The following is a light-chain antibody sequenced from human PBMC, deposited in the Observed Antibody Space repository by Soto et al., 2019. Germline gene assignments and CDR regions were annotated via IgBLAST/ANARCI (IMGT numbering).Light chain of an antibody. CDR2: WAS. J-gene: IGKJ2*01. Sequence: DIVMTQSPDSLAVSLGERATINCKSSQSVLFSSNNKNYLAWYQQKPGQPPKLLIYWASTRESGVPDRFSGSGSGTDFPLTISTLQAEDVAVYYCQQYYSTPNTFGQGTKREIK. CDR3: QQYYSTPNT. CDR1: QSVLFSSNNKNY. V-gene: IGKV4-1*01.